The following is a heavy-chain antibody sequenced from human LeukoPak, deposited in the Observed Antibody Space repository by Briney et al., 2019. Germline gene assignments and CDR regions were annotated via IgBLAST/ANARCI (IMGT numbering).Heavy chain of an antibody. CDR1: GGSFSGYY. V-gene: IGHV4-34*01. D-gene: IGHD3-16*01. CDR2: INHSGGT. Sequence: SETLSLTCAVYGGSFSGYYWSWIRQPPGKGLEWIGEINHSGGTKYNPSLKSRVTISVDTSKNQFSLKLSSVTAADTAMYYCARVKDPGGYYYYYYMDVWGKGTTVTVSS. J-gene: IGHJ6*03. CDR3: ARVKDPGGYYYYYYMDV.